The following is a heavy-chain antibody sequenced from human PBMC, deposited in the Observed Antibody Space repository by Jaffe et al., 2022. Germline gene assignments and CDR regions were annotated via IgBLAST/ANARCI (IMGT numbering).Heavy chain of an antibody. Sequence: QVQLQESGPGLVKPSETLSLTCAVSGYSISSGYYWGWIRQPPGKGLEWIGSIYHSGSTYYNPSLKSRVTISVDTSKNQFSLKLSSVTAADTAVYYCARHDYGDYWGHKYYFDYWGQGTLVTVSS. D-gene: IGHD4-17*01. CDR2: IYHSGST. V-gene: IGHV4-38-2*01. CDR3: ARHDYGDYWGHKYYFDY. CDR1: GYSISSGYY. J-gene: IGHJ4*02.